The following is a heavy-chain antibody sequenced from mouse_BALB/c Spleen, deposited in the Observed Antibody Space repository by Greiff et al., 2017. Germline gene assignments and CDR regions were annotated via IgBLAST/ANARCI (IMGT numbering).Heavy chain of an antibody. CDR2: ISSGSSTI. D-gene: IGHD1-2*01. CDR1: GFTFSSFG. J-gene: IGHJ2*01. CDR3: ASDYGYYFDY. Sequence: EVMLVESGGGLVQPGGSRKLSCAASGFTFSSFGMHWVRQAPEKGLEWVAYISSGSSTIYYADTVKGRFTISRDNPKNTLFLQMTSLRSEDTAMYYCASDYGYYFDYWGQGTTLTVSS. V-gene: IGHV5-17*02.